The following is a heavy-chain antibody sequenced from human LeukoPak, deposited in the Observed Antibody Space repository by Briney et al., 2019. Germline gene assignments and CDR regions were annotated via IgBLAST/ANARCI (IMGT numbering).Heavy chain of an antibody. V-gene: IGHV3-48*03. Sequence: AGGSLRLSCAASGFTFSGYEMNWVRQAPGKGLEWVSYIGGSGSTIHYAESVKGRFTVSRDNAKNSLYLQMNSLRAEDTAVYYCASDPFLFDGNIYYYYGMDVWGQGTTVTVSS. J-gene: IGHJ6*02. CDR2: IGGSGSTI. CDR3: ASDPFLFDGNIYYYYGMDV. D-gene: IGHD3-9*01. CDR1: GFTFSGYE.